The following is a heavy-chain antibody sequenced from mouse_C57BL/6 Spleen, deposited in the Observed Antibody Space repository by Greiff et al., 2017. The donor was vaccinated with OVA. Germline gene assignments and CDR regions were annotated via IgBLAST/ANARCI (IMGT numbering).Heavy chain of an antibody. CDR3: LYYDYDESFAY. D-gene: IGHD2-4*01. V-gene: IGHV1-7*01. Sequence: QVQLKQSGAELAKPGASVKLSCKASGYTFTSYWMHWVKQRPGQGLEWIGYINPSSGYTKYNQKFKDKATLTADKSSSTAYMQLSSLTYEDSAVYYCLYYDYDESFAYWGQGTLVTVSA. J-gene: IGHJ3*01. CDR2: INPSSGYT. CDR1: GYTFTSYW.